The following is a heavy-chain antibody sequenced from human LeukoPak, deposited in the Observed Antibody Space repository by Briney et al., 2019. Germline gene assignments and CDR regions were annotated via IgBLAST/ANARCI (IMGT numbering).Heavy chain of an antibody. CDR3: AKAGEFCPDGSCYSENYYFDY. Sequence: GGSLRLSCAASGFTFNNYAMTWVRQAPAQGMGWVSGISGSGGSTYYSVKGWFTVSRDNSKNTLYRQMNSLTAEDTAVYYCAKAGEFCPDGSCYSENYYFDYWGQGTLVTVSS. V-gene: IGHV3-23*01. CDR2: ISGSGGST. D-gene: IGHD2-15*01. CDR1: GFTFNNYA. J-gene: IGHJ4*02.